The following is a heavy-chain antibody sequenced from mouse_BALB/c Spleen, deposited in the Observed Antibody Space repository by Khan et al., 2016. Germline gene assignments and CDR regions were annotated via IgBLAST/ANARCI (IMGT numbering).Heavy chain of an antibody. J-gene: IGHJ2*01. CDR2: ISDGGSNI. CDR1: GFTFSDYY. Sequence: EVELVESGGGVVKPGGSLKLSCAASGFTFSDYYMYWVRQTPEKRLEWVATISDGGSNIYYSDSVKGRFTISRDNANNILYHQMSRLKSEDTAMYYCARGEYGNFFDYWGQGTTLTVSS. CDR3: ARGEYGNFFDY. V-gene: IGHV5-4*02. D-gene: IGHD2-1*01.